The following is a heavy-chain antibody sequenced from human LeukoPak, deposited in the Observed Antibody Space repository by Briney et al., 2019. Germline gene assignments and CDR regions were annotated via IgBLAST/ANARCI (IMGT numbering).Heavy chain of an antibody. CDR3: ARVWDRGVIGWFDP. D-gene: IGHD3-10*01. CDR2: IYTSGST. V-gene: IGHV4-61*02. Sequence: SETLSLTCTVSGGSISSGSYYWSWIRQPAGKGLEWIGRIYTSGSTNYNPSLKSRVTISVDTSKNQFSLKLSSVTAADTAVYYCARVWDRGVIGWFDPWGQGTLVTVSS. J-gene: IGHJ5*02. CDR1: GGSISSGSYY.